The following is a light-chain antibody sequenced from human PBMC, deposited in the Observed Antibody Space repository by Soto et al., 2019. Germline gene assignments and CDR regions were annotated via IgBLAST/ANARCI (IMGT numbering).Light chain of an antibody. CDR2: GAS. CDR3: PQYGSSPRR. Sequence: TMSPVTVSLSPEERAKLYFRTGQSVSSNYLAWYQHKPGQAPRLLIYGASSRATGIPDRFSGSGSGTDFTPTISRLEPEDFAVYYSPQYGSSPRRCGQGTK. CDR1: QSVSSNY. V-gene: IGKV3-20*01. J-gene: IGKJ1*01.